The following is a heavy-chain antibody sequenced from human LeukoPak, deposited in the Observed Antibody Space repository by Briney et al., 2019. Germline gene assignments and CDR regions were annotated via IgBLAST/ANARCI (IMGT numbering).Heavy chain of an antibody. CDR1: GFNFGSYS. Sequence: PGGSLRLSCAASGFNFGSYSMTWVRQAPGKGLEWVSVMSADSATTFYADSVKGRFTISRDNSKNTLYLQMNSLRAEDTAVYYCAKDYCSGGSCWLYWGQGTLVTVSS. J-gene: IGHJ4*02. D-gene: IGHD2-15*01. CDR2: MSADSATT. CDR3: AKDYCSGGSCWLY. V-gene: IGHV3-23*01.